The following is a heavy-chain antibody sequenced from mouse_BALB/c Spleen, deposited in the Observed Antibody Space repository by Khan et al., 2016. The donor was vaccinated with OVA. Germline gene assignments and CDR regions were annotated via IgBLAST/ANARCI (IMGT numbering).Heavy chain of an antibody. D-gene: IGHD1-2*01. CDR1: GYSITSGYG. V-gene: IGHV3-2*02. CDR3: ARTARIKY. Sequence: EVQLVESGPGLVKPSQSLSLTCTVTGYSITSGYGWNWIRQFPGNKLEWMGYISYSGSTNYNPSLKSRISITRDTSKNKFFLQLNAVTTEDTATYYCARTARIKYWGKGTTLTVSS. J-gene: IGHJ2*01. CDR2: ISYSGST.